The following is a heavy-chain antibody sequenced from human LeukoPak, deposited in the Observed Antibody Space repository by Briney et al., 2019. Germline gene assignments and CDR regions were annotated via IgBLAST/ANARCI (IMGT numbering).Heavy chain of an antibody. V-gene: IGHV3-23*01. D-gene: IGHD3-16*01. CDR1: GFTFSSYA. J-gene: IGHJ2*01. Sequence: PGGSLRLSCAASGFTFSSYAMSWVRQAPGRGLEWVSAITPSGDNTYYADSVKGRFTISRDNSKNTLYVQMNSLRVEDTAVYYCAKVRAEGVWYFDLWGRGALVTVSS. CDR2: ITPSGDNT. CDR3: AKVRAEGVWYFDL.